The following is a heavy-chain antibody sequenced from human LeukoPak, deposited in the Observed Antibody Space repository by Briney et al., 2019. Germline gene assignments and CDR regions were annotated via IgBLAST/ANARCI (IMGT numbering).Heavy chain of an antibody. CDR3: AKTHCGGGSCDKFDS. D-gene: IGHD2-21*01. Sequence: KPPETLSLTCTVSGASVSTYCWSWIRQPAGKTMEWIGRVYASGTTYYNPSLRSRVTLSIDTSKNQFSLRLNSVTAADTAVYYCAKTHCGGGSCDKFDSWGQGILVTVSS. CDR1: GASVSTYC. J-gene: IGHJ5*01. CDR2: VYASGTT. V-gene: IGHV4-4*07.